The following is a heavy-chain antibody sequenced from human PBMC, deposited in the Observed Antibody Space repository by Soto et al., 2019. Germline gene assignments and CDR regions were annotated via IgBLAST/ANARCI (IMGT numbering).Heavy chain of an antibody. CDR1: GVSTIDYY. Sequence: LSLTCTFSGVSTIDYYWTWIRQPPGQGLEWLGYVYFRGRTNYNPSLKSRVAMSVDTAKSQFSLRLRSVTAADTAVYYCARSVYVRGENYHFGYWGQGLLVTASS. CDR3: ARSVYVRGENYHFGY. J-gene: IGHJ4*02. D-gene: IGHD3-10*01. CDR2: VYFRGRT. V-gene: IGHV4-59*01.